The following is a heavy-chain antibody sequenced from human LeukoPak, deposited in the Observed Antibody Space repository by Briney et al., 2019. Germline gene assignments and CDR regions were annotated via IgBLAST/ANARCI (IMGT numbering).Heavy chain of an antibody. D-gene: IGHD3-3*01. V-gene: IGHV4-4*02. CDR1: GGSISSSNW. Sequence: SETLSLTCAVSGGSISSSNWWSWGRQPPGKGLEWSGERYHSGSTNYNPSLKSRVTISRDKSKNQLSLKLRSVTAADTAVYYSASQYDFWSGSTDYYYYGMDVWGQGTTVTVSS. CDR2: RYHSGST. J-gene: IGHJ6*02. CDR3: ASQYDFWSGSTDYYYYGMDV.